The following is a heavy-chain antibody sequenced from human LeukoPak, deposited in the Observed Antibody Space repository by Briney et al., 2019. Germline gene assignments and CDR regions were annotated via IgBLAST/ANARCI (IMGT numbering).Heavy chain of an antibody. V-gene: IGHV4-38-2*02. Sequence: SETLSLTCTVSGYSISSDYYWGWIRQPPGKGLEWIGSVHHSGRTYYNPSLKSRVTISVDTSKNQFSLKLNSVTAADTAVYYCARDHLADLASRLFDPWGQGSLVTVSS. CDR2: VHHSGRT. CDR1: GYSISSDYY. D-gene: IGHD3-3*01. CDR3: ARDHLADLASRLFDP. J-gene: IGHJ5*02.